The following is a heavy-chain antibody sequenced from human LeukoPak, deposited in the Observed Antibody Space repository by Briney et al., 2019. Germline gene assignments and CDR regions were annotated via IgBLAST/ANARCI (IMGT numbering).Heavy chain of an antibody. Sequence: PSETLSLTCTVSGGSISSYYWSWTRQPPGKGLEWIAYIYYSGSTNYNPSLKSRVTISVDTSKNQFSLKLRSVTAADTAVYYCARVTGYMIEDYFDYWGQGTLVTVSS. CDR1: GGSISSYY. CDR2: IYYSGST. D-gene: IGHD3-22*01. J-gene: IGHJ4*02. V-gene: IGHV4-59*01. CDR3: ARVTGYMIEDYFDY.